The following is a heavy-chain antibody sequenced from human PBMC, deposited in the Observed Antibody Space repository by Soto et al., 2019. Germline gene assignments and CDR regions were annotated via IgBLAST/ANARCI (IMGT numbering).Heavy chain of an antibody. CDR2: IYYSGST. Sequence: PSETLSLTCTVSGGSISSSSYYWGWIRQPPGKGLEWIGSIYYSGSTYYNPSLKSRVTISVDTSNNQFSLKLSSVTAADTAVYYCARLDYGSGSYVGWFDPWGQGTLVTVSS. D-gene: IGHD3-10*01. CDR1: GGSISSSSYY. J-gene: IGHJ5*02. V-gene: IGHV4-39*01. CDR3: ARLDYGSGSYVGWFDP.